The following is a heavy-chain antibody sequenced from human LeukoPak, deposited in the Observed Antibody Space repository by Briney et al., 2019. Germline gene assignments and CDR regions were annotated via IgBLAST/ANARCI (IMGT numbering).Heavy chain of an antibody. J-gene: IGHJ4*02. V-gene: IGHV1-2*02. D-gene: IGHD5-18*01. CDR1: GYTFTGYY. CDR3: ARDLNIGYSYGYRAPHDY. CDR2: INPNSGGT. Sequence: GASVKVSCKASGYTFTGYYMHWVRQAPGQGLEWMGWINPNSGGTNYAQKFQGRVTMTRDTSISTAYMELSRLRSDDTAVYYCARDLNIGYSYGYRAPHDYWGQGTLVTVSS.